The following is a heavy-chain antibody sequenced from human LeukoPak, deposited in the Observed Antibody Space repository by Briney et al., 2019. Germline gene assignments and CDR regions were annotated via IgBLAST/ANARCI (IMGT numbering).Heavy chain of an antibody. J-gene: IGHJ4*02. CDR1: GFTFSSYE. V-gene: IGHV3-48*03. CDR2: ISSSGSTI. CDR3: ATDGGPGYSSSWYLY. D-gene: IGHD6-13*01. Sequence: GGSLRLSCAASGFTFSSYEMNWVRQAPGKGLEWVSYISSSGSTIYYADSVKGRFAISRDNAKNSLYLQMNSLRAEDTAVYYCATDGGPGYSSSWYLYWGQGTLVTVSS.